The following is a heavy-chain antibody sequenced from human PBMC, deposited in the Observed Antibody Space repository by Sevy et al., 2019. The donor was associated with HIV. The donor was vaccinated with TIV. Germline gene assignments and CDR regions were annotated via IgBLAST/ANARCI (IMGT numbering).Heavy chain of an antibody. J-gene: IGHJ5*02. D-gene: IGHD3-16*01. Sequence: SETLSLTCTVSGGSISSGGYYWSWIRQHPGKGLGWIGYIYYSGSTYYNPSLKSRVTISVDTSKNQFSLKLSSVTAADTAVYYCARERRGGIWFDPWGQGTLVTVSS. CDR3: ARERRGGIWFDP. CDR1: GGSISSGGYY. V-gene: IGHV4-31*03. CDR2: IYYSGST.